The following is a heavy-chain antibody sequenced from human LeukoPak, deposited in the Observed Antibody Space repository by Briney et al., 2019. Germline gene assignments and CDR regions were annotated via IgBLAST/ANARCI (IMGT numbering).Heavy chain of an antibody. V-gene: IGHV3-30*04. D-gene: IGHD3-9*01. Sequence: HPGGSLRLSCAASGFTFSSYAMHWVRQAPGKGLEWVAVISYDGSNKYYADSVKGRFTISRDNSKNTLYLQMNSLRAEDTAVYYCARVSYYDILTGYYDVWGKGTTVTVSS. CDR2: ISYDGSNK. CDR1: GFTFSSYA. J-gene: IGHJ6*04. CDR3: ARVSYYDILTGYYDV.